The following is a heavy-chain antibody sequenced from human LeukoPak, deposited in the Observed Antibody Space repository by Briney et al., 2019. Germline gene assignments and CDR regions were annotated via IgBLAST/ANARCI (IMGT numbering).Heavy chain of an antibody. CDR3: ARGRGYSYGHHRYFDWFDP. D-gene: IGHD5-18*01. CDR1: GYTFTSYG. V-gene: IGHV1-18*01. J-gene: IGHJ5*02. Sequence: ASVKVSCKAAGYTFTSYGISWVRQAPGQRLEWMGWISAYNGNTNYAQKLQGRVTMTTDTSTSTAYMELRSLRSDDTAVYYCARGRGYSYGHHRYFDWFDPWGQGTLVTVSS. CDR2: ISAYNGNT.